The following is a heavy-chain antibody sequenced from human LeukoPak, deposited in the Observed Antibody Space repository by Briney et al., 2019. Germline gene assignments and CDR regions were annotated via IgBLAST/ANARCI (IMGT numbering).Heavy chain of an antibody. J-gene: IGHJ3*02. Sequence: ASVKVSCRASGYTFTSYYMHWVQQAPGQGLEWMGIINPSGGSTSYAQKFQGRVTMTRDTSTSTVYMELSSLRSEDTAVYYCARDPSYCGGDCSAFDIWGQGTMVTVSS. CDR3: ARDPSYCGGDCSAFDI. D-gene: IGHD2-21*01. CDR1: GYTFTSYY. V-gene: IGHV1-46*01. CDR2: INPSGGST.